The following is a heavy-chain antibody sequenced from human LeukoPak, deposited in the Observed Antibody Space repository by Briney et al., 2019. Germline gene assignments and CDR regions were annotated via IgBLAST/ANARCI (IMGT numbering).Heavy chain of an antibody. Sequence: PSETLSLTCTVSGGSISSSSYYWGWIRQPPGKGLEWIGSIYYSGSTYYNPSLKSRVTISVDTSKNQFSLKLSSVTAADTAVYYCARDLRSGYSGGDYWGQGTLVTVSS. CDR1: GGSISSSSYY. CDR3: ARDLRSGYSGGDY. J-gene: IGHJ4*02. CDR2: IYYSGST. D-gene: IGHD3-22*01. V-gene: IGHV4-39*07.